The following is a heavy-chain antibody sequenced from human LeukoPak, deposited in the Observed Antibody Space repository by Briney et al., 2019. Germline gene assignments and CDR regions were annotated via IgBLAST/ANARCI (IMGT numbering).Heavy chain of an antibody. CDR2: INSDGSST. CDR1: GFTFSSYW. Sequence: GGSLRLSCAASGFTFSSYWMHWVRQAPGKGLVWFSRINSDGSSTSYADSVKGRFTISRDNAKNTLYLQMNSLRAEDTAVYYCAREVAVAGNWFDPWGQGTLVTVSS. D-gene: IGHD6-19*01. V-gene: IGHV3-74*01. CDR3: AREVAVAGNWFDP. J-gene: IGHJ5*02.